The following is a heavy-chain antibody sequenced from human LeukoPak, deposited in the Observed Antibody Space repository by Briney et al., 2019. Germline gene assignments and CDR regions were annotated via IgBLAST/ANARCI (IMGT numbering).Heavy chain of an antibody. CDR2: TSGTEDST. Sequence: PGGSLRLSCAASGATLQRFAMSWVGQAPGKGLEWLAVTSGTEDSTHYADSVRGRFIISTDSSKKSLYLQMNSLRAEDTAVYYCTKDLMTGFSSGWYFGYWGLGTLVTVSS. CDR3: TKDLMTGFSSGWYFGY. J-gene: IGHJ4*02. V-gene: IGHV3-23*01. CDR1: GATLQRFA. D-gene: IGHD6-19*01.